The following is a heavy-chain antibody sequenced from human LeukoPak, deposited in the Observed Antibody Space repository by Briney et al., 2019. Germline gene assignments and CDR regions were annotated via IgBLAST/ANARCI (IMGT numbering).Heavy chain of an antibody. V-gene: IGHV1-2*02. CDR1: GYTFTAYY. Sequence: ASVKVSCKASGYTFTAYYAQWVRQAPGQGLEWMAWFNCNTGGAKYAQRFQGRVSMTRDTSISTVYMELSSLTSDDTAVYYCARAPMVSVTATGINFDNWGQGTLVTVSS. D-gene: IGHD1-14*01. J-gene: IGHJ4*02. CDR2: FNCNTGGA. CDR3: ARAPMVSVTATGINFDN.